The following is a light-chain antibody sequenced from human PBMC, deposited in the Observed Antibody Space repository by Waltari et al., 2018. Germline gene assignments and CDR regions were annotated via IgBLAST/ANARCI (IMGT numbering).Light chain of an antibody. CDR1: QSISSSS. CDR2: GAS. CDR3: LQYGTSPPYS. J-gene: IGKJ2*03. Sequence: LVLTQSPGTLSLSPGERATLSCRASQSISSSSLAWYQQKPGQAPRLLISGASSRATGIPDRFSGSGSGTDFTLTISRLEPEDFTVYYCLQYGTSPPYSFGQGTKLEIK. V-gene: IGKV3-20*01.